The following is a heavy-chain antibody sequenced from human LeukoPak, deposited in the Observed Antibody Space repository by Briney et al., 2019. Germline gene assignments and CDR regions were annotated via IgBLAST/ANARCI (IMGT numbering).Heavy chain of an antibody. CDR2: ISSSSSTI. J-gene: IGHJ3*02. Sequence: GGSLRLSCAASGFTFSSYSMNWVRQAPGKGLEWVSYISSSSSTIYYADSVKGRFTISRDNAKNSLYLQMNSLRAEDTAVYYCARIYCGGDCPAGGAFDIWGQGTMVTVSS. CDR1: GFTFSSYS. CDR3: ARIYCGGDCPAGGAFDI. D-gene: IGHD2-21*01. V-gene: IGHV3-48*01.